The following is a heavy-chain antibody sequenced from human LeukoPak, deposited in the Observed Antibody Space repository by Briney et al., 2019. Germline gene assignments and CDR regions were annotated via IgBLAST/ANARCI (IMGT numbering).Heavy chain of an antibody. CDR1: GFTFSSYS. V-gene: IGHV3-48*01. CDR2: ISSSSSTI. CDR3: ARRKHYYGSGSYYNRFDY. D-gene: IGHD3-10*01. Sequence: GGSLRLSCAASGFTFSSYSMNWVRQAPGKGLEWVSYISSSSSTIYYADSVKGRFTISRDNAKNSLYLQMNSLRAEDTAVYYCARRKHYYGSGSYYNRFDYWGQGTLVTVSS. J-gene: IGHJ4*02.